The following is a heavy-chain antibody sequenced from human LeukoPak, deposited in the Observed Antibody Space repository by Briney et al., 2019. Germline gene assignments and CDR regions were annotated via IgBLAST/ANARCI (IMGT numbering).Heavy chain of an antibody. CDR2: INPSGGST. D-gene: IGHD3-22*01. V-gene: IGHV1-46*01. CDR3: ARDPPTYYYDSSGYYSPYYYYGMDV. Sequence: GASVKVSCKASGYTFTSYYMHWVRQAPGQGLEWMGIINPSGGSTSYAQKFQGRVTMTRDTSTSTVYMELSSLRSEDTAVYYCARDPPTYYYDSSGYYSPYYYYGMDVWGQGTTVTVSS. CDR1: GYTFTSYY. J-gene: IGHJ6*02.